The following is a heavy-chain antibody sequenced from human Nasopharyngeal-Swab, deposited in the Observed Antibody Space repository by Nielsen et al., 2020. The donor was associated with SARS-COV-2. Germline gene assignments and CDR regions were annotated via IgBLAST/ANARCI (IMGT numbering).Heavy chain of an antibody. CDR3: ARVDYYGSGLYYYYYMDV. CDR1: GYTFSGNY. D-gene: IGHD3-10*01. J-gene: IGHJ6*03. CDR2: INTNSGNT. V-gene: IGHV1-2*06. Sequence: ASVQVSCKASGYTFSGNYIHWVRQPPGQGLEWMGRINTNSGNTNDAQKFQGRVTMTRDTSISTAYMELSRLTSDDTAIYYCARVDYYGSGLYYYYYMDVWGKGTPVTVSS.